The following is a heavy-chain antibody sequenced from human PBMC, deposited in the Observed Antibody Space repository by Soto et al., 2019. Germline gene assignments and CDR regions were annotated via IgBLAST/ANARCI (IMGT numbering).Heavy chain of an antibody. CDR1: GYTFTGYY. Sequence: QVQLVQSGAEVKKPGASVKVSCKASGYTFTGYYMHWVRQAPGQGLEWMGWINPNSGGTNYAQKFQGWVTMTRDTSISTAYMELSRLRSDDTAVYYCARSKYQLLLGGYDFWSGYYYENAFDIWGQGTMVTVSS. CDR2: INPNSGGT. V-gene: IGHV1-2*04. D-gene: IGHD3-3*01. J-gene: IGHJ3*02. CDR3: ARSKYQLLLGGYDFWSGYYYENAFDI.